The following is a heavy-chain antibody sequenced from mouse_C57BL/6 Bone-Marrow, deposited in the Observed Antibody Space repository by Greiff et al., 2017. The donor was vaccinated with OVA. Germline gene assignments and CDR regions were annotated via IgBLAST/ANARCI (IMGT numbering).Heavy chain of an antibody. CDR1: GFTFSDYY. V-gene: IGHV5-12*01. D-gene: IGHD1-1*01. CDR2: ISNGGGST. J-gene: IGHJ1*03. CDR3: AREWIYYYGSSYGYFDV. Sequence: EVQRVESGGGLVQPGGSLKLSCAASGFTFSDYYMYWVRQTPEKRLEWVAYISNGGGSTYYPDTVKGRFTISRDNAKNTLYLQMSRLKSEDTAMYYCAREWIYYYGSSYGYFDVWGTGTTVTVSS.